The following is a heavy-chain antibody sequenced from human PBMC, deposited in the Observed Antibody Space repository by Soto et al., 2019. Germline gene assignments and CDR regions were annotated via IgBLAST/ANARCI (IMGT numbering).Heavy chain of an antibody. CDR2: ISGYNGQT. V-gene: IGHV1-18*01. CDR3: ARDGRKQLWVEGLNAMDV. D-gene: IGHD5-18*01. CDR1: GYTFSTYG. Sequence: QVQLVQSGPEVKKPGASVKVSCKASGYTFSTYGISWVRQAPGQGLEWMGWISGYNGQTNYAQKFRGRVTITTDTSTSTADMELRSLRSDDTAMYYCARDGRKQLWVEGLNAMDVWGQGTTVTVSS. J-gene: IGHJ6*02.